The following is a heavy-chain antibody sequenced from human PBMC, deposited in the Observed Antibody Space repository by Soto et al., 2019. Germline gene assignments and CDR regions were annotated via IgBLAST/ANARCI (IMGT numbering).Heavy chain of an antibody. V-gene: IGHV3-21*04. D-gene: IGHD3-16*01. J-gene: IGHJ4*02. CDR2: ISSSSSYI. CDR3: ARHGGTPDLYFDY. CDR1: GFTFSSYS. Sequence: GGSLRLSCAASGFTFSSYSMNWVRQAPGKGLEWVSSISSSSSYIYYADSVKGRFTISRDNAKNSLYLQISSLRAEDTALYYCARHGGTPDLYFDYWGQGTPVTVS.